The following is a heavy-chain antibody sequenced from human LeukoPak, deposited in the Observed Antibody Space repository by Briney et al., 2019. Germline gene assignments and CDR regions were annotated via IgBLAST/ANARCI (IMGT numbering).Heavy chain of an antibody. Sequence: PSETLSLTCTVSGGSISSYYWSWIRQRAGKGLEWIGRIYTSGSTNYNPSLKSRVTISVDKSKNQFSLKLSSVTAADTAVYYCARGAAAYWFDPWGQGTLVTVSS. J-gene: IGHJ5*02. D-gene: IGHD2-2*01. CDR1: GGSISSYY. CDR2: IYTSGST. V-gene: IGHV4-4*07. CDR3: ARGAAAYWFDP.